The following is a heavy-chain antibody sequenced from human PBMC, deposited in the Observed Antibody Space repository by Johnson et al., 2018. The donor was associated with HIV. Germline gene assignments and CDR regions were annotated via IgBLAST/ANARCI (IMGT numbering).Heavy chain of an antibody. CDR1: GFTFSSYW. Sequence: EVQLVESGGGLVQPGGSLRLSCAASGFTFSSYWMSWVRQAPGKGLEWASFFYSGGGTYYADSVKGRFTISRDNSTNTLYLQMDSLRAEDTAVYYCATDYNFWSGRPDSFDVWGQGTMVTVSS. D-gene: IGHD3-3*01. CDR3: ATDYNFWSGRPDSFDV. CDR2: FYSGGGT. V-gene: IGHV3-66*01. J-gene: IGHJ3*01.